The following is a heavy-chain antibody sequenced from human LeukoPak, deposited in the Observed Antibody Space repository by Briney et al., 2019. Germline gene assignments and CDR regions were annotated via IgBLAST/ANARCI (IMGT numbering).Heavy chain of an antibody. CDR1: GFTFSSYA. Sequence: PGGSLRLSCAASGFTFSSYAMSWVRQAPGKGLEWVSAISGSGGSAHYADSVKGRFTISRDNSKNTVYLQMDSLRGEDTAVYYCTKTTTGYSSGQYPGWPADHWGQGALVTVSS. CDR3: TKTTTGYSSGQYPGWPADH. V-gene: IGHV3-23*01. D-gene: IGHD3-22*01. CDR2: ISGSGGSA. J-gene: IGHJ4*02.